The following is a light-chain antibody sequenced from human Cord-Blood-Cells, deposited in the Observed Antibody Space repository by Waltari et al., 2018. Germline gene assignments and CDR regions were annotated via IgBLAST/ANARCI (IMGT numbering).Light chain of an antibody. CDR1: KLGDKY. CDR3: QAWDSSTVV. Sequence: SYELTQPPSVSVSPGQTASITCSGDKLGDKYAFWYQQKQGQSPVLVIYQDSKRPSGIPERFSASNSGNTDTLTISGTQAMDEADYYCQAWDSSTVVFGTGTKVTVL. V-gene: IGLV3-1*01. J-gene: IGLJ1*01. CDR2: QDS.